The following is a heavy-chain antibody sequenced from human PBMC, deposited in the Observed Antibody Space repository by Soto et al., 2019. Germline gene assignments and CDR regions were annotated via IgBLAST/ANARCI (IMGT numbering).Heavy chain of an antibody. Sequence: SGPTLVNPTQTLTLTCTFSGFSLSTSGMCLSWISQPPGKALEWLALIDWDDDKYYSTSLKTRLTISKDTSKNQVVLTMTNMDPVDTATYYCARTYYYDSSGYFSWFDPWGQGTLVTSP. V-gene: IGHV2-70*01. CDR1: GFSLSTSGMC. CDR3: ARTYYYDSSGYFSWFDP. CDR2: IDWDDDK. D-gene: IGHD3-22*01. J-gene: IGHJ5*02.